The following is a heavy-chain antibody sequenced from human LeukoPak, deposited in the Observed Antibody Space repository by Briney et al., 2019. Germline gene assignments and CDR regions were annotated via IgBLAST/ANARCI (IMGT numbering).Heavy chain of an antibody. CDR3: AKERGDHGGLFDY. CDR2: ISGSGGST. D-gene: IGHD2-21*01. J-gene: IGHJ4*02. CDR1: GINFSSYA. Sequence: GGSLRLSCAVSGINFSSYAMSWVRQAPGKGLEWVSAISGSGGSTYYADSVKGRFTISRDNSKNTLYLQMNSLRAEDTAVYYCAKERGDHGGLFDYWGQGTLVTVSS. V-gene: IGHV3-23*01.